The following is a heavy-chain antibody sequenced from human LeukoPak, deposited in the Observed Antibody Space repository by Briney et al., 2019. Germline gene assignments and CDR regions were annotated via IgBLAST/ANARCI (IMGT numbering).Heavy chain of an antibody. V-gene: IGHV4-61*01. Sequence: PSETLSLTCTVSGGSVSSGSYYWSWIRQPPGKGLEWIGYIYYSGSTNYNPSLKSRVTISVDTSKNQFSLKLSSVTAADTAVYYCATALTGVGYKVWGQGTLVTVSS. CDR2: IYYSGST. CDR1: GGSVSSGSYY. J-gene: IGHJ4*02. D-gene: IGHD5-24*01. CDR3: ATALTGVGYKV.